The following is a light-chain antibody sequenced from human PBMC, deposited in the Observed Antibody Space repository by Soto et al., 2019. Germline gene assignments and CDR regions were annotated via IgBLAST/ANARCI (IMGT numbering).Light chain of an antibody. CDR2: EVT. J-gene: IGLJ1*01. V-gene: IGLV2-23*02. CDR3: CSYARGSTYV. CDR1: SSDVGSYNL. Sequence: QSALTQPASVSGSPGQSITISCTGTSSDVGSYNLVSWYQQYPGKAPKLMIYEVTQRPSGVSNRFSGSKSGNTASLTISGLQAEDEADYYCCSYARGSTYVSGTGTKVTVL.